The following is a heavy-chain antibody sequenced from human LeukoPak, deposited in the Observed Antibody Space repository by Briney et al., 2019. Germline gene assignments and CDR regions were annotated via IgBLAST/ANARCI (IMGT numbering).Heavy chain of an antibody. V-gene: IGHV4-59*08. D-gene: IGHD6-13*01. Sequence: SETLSLTCTVSGGSISSYYWSWIRQPPGKGLEWIGYIYYSGSTNYNPSLKSRVTISVDTSKNQFSLKLSSVTAADTAVYYCARRFSSSSWTPGWFDPWGQGTLVTVSS. CDR3: ARRFSSSSWTPGWFDP. J-gene: IGHJ5*02. CDR1: GGSISSYY. CDR2: IYYSGST.